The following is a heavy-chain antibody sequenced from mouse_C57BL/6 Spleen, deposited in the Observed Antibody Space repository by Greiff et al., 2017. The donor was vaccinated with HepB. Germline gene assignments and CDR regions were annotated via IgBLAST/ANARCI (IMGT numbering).Heavy chain of an antibody. CDR3: ARRGIPYFDY. J-gene: IGHJ2*01. CDR2: IDPSDSYT. Sequence: QVQLQQSGAELVMPGASVKLSCKASGYTFTSYWMHWVKQRPGQGLEWIGEIDPSDSYTNYNQKFKGKSTLTVDKSSSTAYMQLSSLTSEDSAVYYCARRGIPYFDYWGQGTTLTVSS. V-gene: IGHV1-69*01. CDR1: GYTFTSYW.